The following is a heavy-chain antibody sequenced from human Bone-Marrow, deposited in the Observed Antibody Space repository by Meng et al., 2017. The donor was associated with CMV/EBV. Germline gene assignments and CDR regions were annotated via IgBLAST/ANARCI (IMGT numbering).Heavy chain of an antibody. Sequence: SETLSLTCAVYGGSFSGYYWSWIRQPPGKGLKWIGEINHSGSTNYNPSLKSRVTISVDTSKNQFSLKLSSVTAADTAVYYCARGAAMYYDFWSGYYRTEGMDVWGQGTTVTVSS. CDR3: ARGAAMYYDFWSGYYRTEGMDV. D-gene: IGHD3-3*01. CDR2: INHSGST. V-gene: IGHV4-34*01. J-gene: IGHJ6*02. CDR1: GGSFSGYY.